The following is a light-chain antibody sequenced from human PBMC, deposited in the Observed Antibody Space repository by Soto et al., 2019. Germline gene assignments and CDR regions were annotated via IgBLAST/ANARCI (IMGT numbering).Light chain of an antibody. J-gene: IGKJ1*01. CDR1: QSLSTNY. Sequence: EIVLTQSPGTVSLSVGERATLSCRASQSLSTNYVAGYQQKPGQAPTVLIYEAFRRATGIRDRFSGSGSGTDFTLTISRLEPVDFSVYYCQQYDPSATCGQGTKVEI. CDR3: QQYDPSAT. V-gene: IGKV3-20*01. CDR2: EAF.